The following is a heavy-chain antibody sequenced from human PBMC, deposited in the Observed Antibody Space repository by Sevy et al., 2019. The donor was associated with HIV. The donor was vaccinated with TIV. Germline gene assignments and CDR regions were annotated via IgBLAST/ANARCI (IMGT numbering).Heavy chain of an antibody. V-gene: IGHV3-43*01. D-gene: IGHD1-1*01. CDR3: AKDITAMEIDYGMDV. CDR1: GISIDDYT. J-gene: IGHJ6*02. Sequence: GGSLRLSCATSGISIDDYTIHWVRQAPGKGLDWVALITWDGSSTYTDSVKGRFTISRDKSKNSLYLQMNSLRTEDSAIYYCAKDITAMEIDYGMDVWGQGTTVTVSS. CDR2: ITWDGSST.